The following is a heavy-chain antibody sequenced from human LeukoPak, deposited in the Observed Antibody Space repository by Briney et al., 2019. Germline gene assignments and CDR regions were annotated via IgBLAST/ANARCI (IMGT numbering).Heavy chain of an antibody. D-gene: IGHD2-2*01. V-gene: IGHV4-34*01. CDR3: ARGVRGYCSSTSCPQPSTYYYCYGMDV. Sequence: SETLSLTCAVYGGSFSGYYWSWIRQPPGKGLEWIGEINHSGSTNYNPSLKSRVTISVDTSKNQFSLKLSSVTAADTAVYYCARGVRGYCSSTSCPQPSTYYYCYGMDVWGQGTTVTVSS. CDR1: GGSFSGYY. CDR2: INHSGST. J-gene: IGHJ6*02.